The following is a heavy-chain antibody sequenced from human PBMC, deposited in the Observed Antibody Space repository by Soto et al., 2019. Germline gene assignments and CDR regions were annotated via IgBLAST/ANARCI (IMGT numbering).Heavy chain of an antibody. CDR1: GFTFNSYA. Sequence: GGSLRLSCAASGFTFNSYAMNWVRQAPGKGLAWVSAIGTDGNTYYANSVKGRFTISRDDSRTTLYLQMNSLRVEDTALYYCVRKYPGTRPFDYWGQGTLVTVSS. D-gene: IGHD2-2*01. CDR3: VRKYPGTRPFDY. V-gene: IGHV3-23*01. CDR2: IGTDGNT. J-gene: IGHJ4*01.